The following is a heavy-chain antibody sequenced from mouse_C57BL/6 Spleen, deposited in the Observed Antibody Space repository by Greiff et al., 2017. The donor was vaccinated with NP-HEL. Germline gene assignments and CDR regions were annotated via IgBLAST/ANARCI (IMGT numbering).Heavy chain of an antibody. V-gene: IGHV2-5*01. J-gene: IGHJ4*01. CDR1: GFSLTSYG. CDR3: AKNAPTVVDAMGD. D-gene: IGHD1-1*01. Sequence: VQLQQSGPGLVQPSQCLSITCTASGFSLTSYGVHWVRQSPGKGLEWLGVIWRGGSTDYNAAFMYRLRITKDNSKSQVFFKMNSLQADDTAIYYCAKNAPTVVDAMGDWGQGTSVTVSS. CDR2: IWRGGST.